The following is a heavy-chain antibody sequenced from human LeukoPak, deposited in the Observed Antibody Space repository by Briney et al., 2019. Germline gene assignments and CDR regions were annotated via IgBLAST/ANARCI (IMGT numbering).Heavy chain of an antibody. D-gene: IGHD3-3*01. CDR2: ISYDGSNK. Sequence: GGSLRLSCAASGFTSSSYGMHWVRQAPGKGLEWVAVISYDGSNKYYADSVKGRFTISRDNSKNTLYLQMNSLRAEDTAVYYCAKETRPYHDFWSGYDFDYWGQGTLVTVSS. CDR3: AKETRPYHDFWSGYDFDY. CDR1: GFTSSSYG. V-gene: IGHV3-30*18. J-gene: IGHJ4*02.